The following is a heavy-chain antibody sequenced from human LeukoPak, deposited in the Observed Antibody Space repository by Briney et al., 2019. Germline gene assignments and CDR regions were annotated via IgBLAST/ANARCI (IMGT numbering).Heavy chain of an antibody. D-gene: IGHD4-17*01. V-gene: IGHV4-4*07. Sequence: SETLSLTCTVSGGSISSYYWSWIRQPAGKGLECIGRIYTSGSTNYNPSLKSRVTMSVDTSKNQFSLKLSSVTAADTAVYYCARESRYGDYVKYWGQGTLVTVSS. CDR1: GGSISSYY. CDR3: ARESRYGDYVKY. CDR2: IYTSGST. J-gene: IGHJ4*02.